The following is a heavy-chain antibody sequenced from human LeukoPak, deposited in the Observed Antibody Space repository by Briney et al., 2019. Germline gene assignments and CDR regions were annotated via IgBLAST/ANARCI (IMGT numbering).Heavy chain of an antibody. CDR3: ARRGYSSGWYYFDY. J-gene: IGHJ4*02. CDR2: IYYSGST. V-gene: IGHV4-59*08. Sequence: TSETLSLTCTVSGGSISGYYWSWIRQPPGKGLEWIGYIYYSGSTNYNPSLKSRVTISVDTSKNQFSLKLTSVTAADTAVYYCARRGYSSGWYYFDYWGQGTLVTVSS. CDR1: GGSISGYY. D-gene: IGHD6-19*01.